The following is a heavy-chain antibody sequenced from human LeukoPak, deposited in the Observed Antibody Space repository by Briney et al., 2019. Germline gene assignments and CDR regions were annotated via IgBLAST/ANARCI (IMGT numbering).Heavy chain of an antibody. J-gene: IGHJ4*02. D-gene: IGHD2-2*01. V-gene: IGHV3-11*01. Sequence: GGSLRLSCAASGFTFSDYYMSWIRQAPGKGLEWVSYISSSGSTIYYADSAKGRFTISRDNAKNSLYLQMNSLRAEDTAVYYCARGQSIVVVPAATRDRGRPDYWGQGTLVTVSS. CDR2: ISSSGSTI. CDR3: ARGQSIVVVPAATRDRGRPDY. CDR1: GFTFSDYY.